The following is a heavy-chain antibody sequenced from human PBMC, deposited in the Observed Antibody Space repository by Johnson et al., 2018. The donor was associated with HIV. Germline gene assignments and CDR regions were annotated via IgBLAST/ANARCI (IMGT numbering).Heavy chain of an antibody. Sequence: QVQLVESGGGVVRPGGSLRLSCAASGLTFEDYGMSWVRQAPGKGLEWVAVISYDGSNKYYADSVKGRFTISRDNSKNTLYLQMNSLRAEDTAVYYCAKDGGLLDAFDIWGQGRMVTVSS. D-gene: IGHD2-15*01. CDR1: GLTFEDYG. J-gene: IGHJ3*02. CDR3: AKDGGLLDAFDI. CDR2: ISYDGSNK. V-gene: IGHV3-30*18.